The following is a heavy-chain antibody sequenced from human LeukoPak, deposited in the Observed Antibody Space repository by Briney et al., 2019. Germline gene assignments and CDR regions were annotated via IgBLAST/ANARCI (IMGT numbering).Heavy chain of an antibody. J-gene: IGHJ4*02. CDR2: IKQDGSEK. CDR1: GLTFRSYW. Sequence: PGGSLRLSCAASGLTFRSYWMSWVRQAPGKGLEWVANIKQDGSEKYYVDSVKGRFTISRDNAKNSLYLQMVSLRVEDTAVYYCARGYSSDYWGQGTLVTVSS. V-gene: IGHV3-7*01. D-gene: IGHD5-18*01. CDR3: ARGYSSDY.